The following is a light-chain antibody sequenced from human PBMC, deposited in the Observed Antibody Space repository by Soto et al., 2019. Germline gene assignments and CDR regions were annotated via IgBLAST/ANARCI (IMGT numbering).Light chain of an antibody. V-gene: IGKV3-11*01. Sequence: EIVLTQSPATLSLSPGERATLSCRASQTVSSSLAWYQQRPGQAPRLLIYEAYNRATGIPARFSGSGSGADFTLTISSLEPEDFALYYCQQHINWPLTFGGGTKVDIK. CDR1: QTVSSS. CDR2: EAY. CDR3: QQHINWPLT. J-gene: IGKJ4*01.